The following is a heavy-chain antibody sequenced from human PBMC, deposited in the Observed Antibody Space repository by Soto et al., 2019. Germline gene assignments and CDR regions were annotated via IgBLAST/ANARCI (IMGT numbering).Heavy chain of an antibody. J-gene: IGHJ6*03. D-gene: IGHD3-10*01. CDR1: GFTFSSYS. CDR3: ASPAQMLLWFGELRGMDV. V-gene: IGHV3-21*01. CDR2: ISSSSSYI. Sequence: GGSLRLSCAASGFTFSSYSMNWVRQAPGKGLEWVSSISSSSSYIYYADSVKGRFTISRDNAKNSLYLQMNSLRAEDTAVYYCASPAQMLLWFGELRGMDVWGKGTTVTVSS.